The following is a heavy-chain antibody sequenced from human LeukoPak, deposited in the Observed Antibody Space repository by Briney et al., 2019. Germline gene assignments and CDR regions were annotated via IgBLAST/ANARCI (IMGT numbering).Heavy chain of an antibody. V-gene: IGHV3-30*18. Sequence: GRSLRLSCAASGFTFSSYGMHWVRQAPGKGLEWVAVISYDGSNKYYADSVKGRFTISRDNSKNTLYLQMNSLRAEDTAVYYCAKDDSGWYVSGYWGQGTLVTVSS. CDR3: AKDDSGWYVSGY. CDR1: GFTFSSYG. D-gene: IGHD6-19*01. J-gene: IGHJ4*02. CDR2: ISYDGSNK.